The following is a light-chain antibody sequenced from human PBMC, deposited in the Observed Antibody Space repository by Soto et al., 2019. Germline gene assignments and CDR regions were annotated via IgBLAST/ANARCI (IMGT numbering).Light chain of an antibody. CDR1: QTISSW. CDR2: KAS. CDR3: QHFHSYSQA. V-gene: IGKV1-5*03. Sequence: DIQIAQSPSHLSPSLSTRVTTICRASQTISSWLAWYQQKPGKAPKLLIYKASTLKSGVPSRFSGSGSGTEFTLTISSLQPDDFATYYCQHFHSYSQAFGQGTKVDIK. J-gene: IGKJ1*01.